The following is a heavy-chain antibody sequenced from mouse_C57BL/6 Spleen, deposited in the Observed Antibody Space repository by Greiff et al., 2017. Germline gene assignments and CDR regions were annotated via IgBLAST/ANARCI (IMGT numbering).Heavy chain of an antibody. CDR2: IYPGDGDT. V-gene: IGHV1-80*01. Sequence: VQLQESGAELVKPGASVKISCKASGYAFSSYWMNWVKQRPGKGLEWIGQIYPGDGDTNYNGKFKGTATLTADKSSSTAYMQLSSLTSEDSAVYFCARGTTVSYWYFDVWGTGTTVTVSS. CDR3: ARGTTVSYWYFDV. D-gene: IGHD1-1*01. CDR1: GYAFSSYW. J-gene: IGHJ1*03.